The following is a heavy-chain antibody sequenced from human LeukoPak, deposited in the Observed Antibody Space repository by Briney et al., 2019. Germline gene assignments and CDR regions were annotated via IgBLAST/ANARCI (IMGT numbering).Heavy chain of an antibody. CDR3: ARRLIHAFDI. Sequence: GGSLRLSCAASGFTFSSYEMNWVRQAPGKGLEWVSYISSSGSTIYYADSVKGRFTISRDNAKNSLYLQMNSLRAEDTAVYYCARRLIHAFDIWGQGTMVTVSS. V-gene: IGHV3-48*03. CDR2: ISSSGSTI. J-gene: IGHJ3*02. CDR1: GFTFSSYE. D-gene: IGHD2-21*01.